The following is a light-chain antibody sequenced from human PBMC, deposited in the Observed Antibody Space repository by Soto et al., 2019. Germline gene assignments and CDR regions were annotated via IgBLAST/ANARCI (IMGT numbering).Light chain of an antibody. J-gene: IGKJ4*01. CDR3: QQYKSYPIT. CDR2: GAS. CDR1: QSINNW. V-gene: IGKV1-5*01. Sequence: DIQMTQSPSTLSASVGDRLTITCRASQSINNWLAWYQQKPGKAPKLLIYGASSLEGGVPSRFSGSGSGTEFTLIISSLQPEDFATYYCQQYKSYPITFGGGTKVDIK.